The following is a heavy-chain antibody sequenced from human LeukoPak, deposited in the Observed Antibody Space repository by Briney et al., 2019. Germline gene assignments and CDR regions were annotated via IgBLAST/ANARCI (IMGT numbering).Heavy chain of an antibody. J-gene: IGHJ5*02. CDR1: GYTFTGYY. Sequence: ASVKVSCKASGYTFTGYYMHWVRQAPGQGLEWMGWIIPNSGGTNYAQKFQGRVTMTRDTSISSVYMELSRLTSDDTAVYYCARGGVDIVATIYGSGFDPWGQGTLVTVSS. CDR2: IIPNSGGT. V-gene: IGHV1-2*02. CDR3: ARGGVDIVATIYGSGFDP. D-gene: IGHD5-12*01.